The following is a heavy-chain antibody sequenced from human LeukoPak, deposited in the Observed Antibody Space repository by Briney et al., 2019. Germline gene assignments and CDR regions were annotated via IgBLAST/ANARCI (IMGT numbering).Heavy chain of an antibody. J-gene: IGHJ4*02. Sequence: GGSLRLSCAASGFTFSSYSMNWVRRAPGKGLEWVSSISSSSSYIYYADSVKGRFTISRDNAKNSLYLQMNSLRAEDTAVYYCAVIGYYDILTGYYDFDYWGQGTLVTVSS. V-gene: IGHV3-21*01. CDR3: AVIGYYDILTGYYDFDY. D-gene: IGHD3-9*01. CDR2: ISSSSSYI. CDR1: GFTFSSYS.